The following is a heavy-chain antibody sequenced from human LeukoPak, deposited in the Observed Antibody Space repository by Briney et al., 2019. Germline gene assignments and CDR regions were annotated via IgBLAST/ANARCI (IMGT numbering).Heavy chain of an antibody. D-gene: IGHD2-21*01. CDR3: VRGYFYYMDV. J-gene: IGHJ6*03. CDR2: INNSGNII. Sequence: PGGSLRLSCAASGFTFSSFSMHWVRQAPGTGLECVAYINNSGNIIYYADSVKGRFAISRDNAKNSVYLQMNSLRDGDTAVYYCVRGYFYYMDVWDKGTTVTVSS. CDR1: GFTFSSFS. V-gene: IGHV3-48*02.